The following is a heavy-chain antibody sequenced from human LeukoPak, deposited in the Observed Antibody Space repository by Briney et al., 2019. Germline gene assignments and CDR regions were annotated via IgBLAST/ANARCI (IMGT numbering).Heavy chain of an antibody. CDR2: IIPIFGTA. V-gene: IGHV1-69*13. CDR1: GGTFSSYA. Sequence: ASVKVSFKASGGTFSSYAISWVRQAPGQGLEWMGGIIPIFGTANYAQKFQGRVTITADESTSTAYMELSSLRSEDTAVYYCARESTRGYYDSSGYFDYWGQGTLVTVSS. CDR3: ARESTRGYYDSSGYFDY. J-gene: IGHJ4*02. D-gene: IGHD3-22*01.